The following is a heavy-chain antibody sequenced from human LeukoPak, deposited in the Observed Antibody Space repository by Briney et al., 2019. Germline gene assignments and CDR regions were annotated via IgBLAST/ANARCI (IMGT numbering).Heavy chain of an antibody. CDR3: ARDNLIAARGSLGWFDP. CDR1: GYTFTGYY. V-gene: IGHV1-69*05. CDR2: IIPIFGTA. Sequence: ASVKVSCKASGYTFTGYYMHWVRQAPGQGLEWMGGIIPIFGTANYAEKFQGRVTITTDESTSKAYMELSSLRSEDTAVYYRARDNLIAARGSLGWFDPWGQGTLVTVSS. D-gene: IGHD6-6*01. J-gene: IGHJ5*02.